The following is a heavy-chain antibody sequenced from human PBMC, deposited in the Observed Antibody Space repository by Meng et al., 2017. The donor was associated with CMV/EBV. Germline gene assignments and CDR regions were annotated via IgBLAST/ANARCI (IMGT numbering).Heavy chain of an antibody. CDR2: INWNGGST. V-gene: IGHV3-20*01. D-gene: IGHD7-27*01. CDR1: GFAVDDYG. CDR3: ARDGDPPGWFDP. Sequence: EVQLGGSGGGVVRPGGSLRLSCADAGFAVDDYGMSWVRQAPGKGLEWVSGINWNGGSTGYADSVKGRFTISRDNAKNSLYLQMNSLRAEDTALYHCARDGDPPGWFDPWGQGTLVTVSS. J-gene: IGHJ5*02.